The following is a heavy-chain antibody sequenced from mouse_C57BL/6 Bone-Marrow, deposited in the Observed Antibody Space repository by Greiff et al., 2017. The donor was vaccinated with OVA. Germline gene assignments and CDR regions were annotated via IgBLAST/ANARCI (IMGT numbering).Heavy chain of an antibody. CDR2: INPGSGGT. Sequence: QVQLQQSGAELVRPGTSVKVSCKASGYAFTNYLIEWVKQRPGQGLEWIGVINPGSGGTNYNEKFKGKATLTADKSSSTAYMQLSSLTSEDSAVYFCARRGFITTGGEGYYAMDYWGQGTSVTVSS. CDR1: GYAFTNYL. J-gene: IGHJ4*01. D-gene: IGHD1-1*01. V-gene: IGHV1-54*01. CDR3: ARRGFITTGGEGYYAMDY.